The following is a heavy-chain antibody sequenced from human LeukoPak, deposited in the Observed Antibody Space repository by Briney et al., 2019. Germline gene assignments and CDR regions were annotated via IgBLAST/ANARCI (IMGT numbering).Heavy chain of an antibody. J-gene: IGHJ3*02. V-gene: IGHV1-69*01. Sequence: SVKVSRKASGGTFSSYAISWVRQAPGQGLEWMGGIIPIFGTANYAQKFQGRVTITADESTSTAYMELSSLRSDDTAVYYCARDGVFSISGYYDSSGYGFDIWGQGTMVAVSS. CDR2: IIPIFGTA. CDR1: GGTFSSYA. CDR3: ARDGVFSISGYYDSSGYGFDI. D-gene: IGHD3-22*01.